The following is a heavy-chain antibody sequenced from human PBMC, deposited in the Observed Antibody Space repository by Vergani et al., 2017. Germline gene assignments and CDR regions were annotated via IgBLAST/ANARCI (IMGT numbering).Heavy chain of an antibody. CDR1: GFTFSSYG. D-gene: IGHD6-13*01. CDR2: ISSSSSYI. J-gene: IGHJ4*02. Sequence: VQLVESGGGVVQPGRSLRLSCTASGFTFSSYGMNWVRQAPGKGLEWVSSISSSSSYIYYADSVKGRFTISRDNAKNSLYLQMNSLRAEDTAVYYCARSIAAANLFDYWGQGTLVTVSS. CDR3: ARSIAAANLFDY. V-gene: IGHV3-21*01.